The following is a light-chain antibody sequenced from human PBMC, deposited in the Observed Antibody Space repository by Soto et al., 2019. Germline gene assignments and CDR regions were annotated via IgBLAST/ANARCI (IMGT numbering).Light chain of an antibody. CDR2: GAS. J-gene: IGKJ1*01. Sequence: EIVLTQSPGTLSLSPGERATLSCRASQSVSSTYLAWYQHKPGQAPRLLIYGASSRATGIPDRFSGSGSGKDFTLIISRLEAEDFSVYFCQQYGNSFVGFGQGTMVEIK. CDR3: QQYGNSFVG. V-gene: IGKV3-20*01. CDR1: QSVSSTY.